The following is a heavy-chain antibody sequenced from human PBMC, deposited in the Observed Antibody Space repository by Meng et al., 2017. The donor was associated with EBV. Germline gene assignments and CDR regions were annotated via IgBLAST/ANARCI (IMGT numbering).Heavy chain of an antibody. CDR1: GVTFSSFA. Sequence: VQRSLSAAEAKTPPSSVTFSCTASGVTFSSFAISWMRQAPGQGLEWLGGIIPIFGTANNAQMFQGRATITADETTSTAYMELSSLRSDDTAVYYCAISLPSSTRNFGYFDYWGQGTLVTVSS. CDR2: IIPIFGTA. V-gene: IGHV1-69*01. D-gene: IGHD2-2*01. J-gene: IGHJ4*02. CDR3: AISLPSSTRNFGYFDY.